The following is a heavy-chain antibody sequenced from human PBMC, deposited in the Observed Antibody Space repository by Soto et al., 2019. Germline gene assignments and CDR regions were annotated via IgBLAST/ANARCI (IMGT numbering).Heavy chain of an antibody. CDR3: ATSKGGVSNGPTTY. J-gene: IGHJ4*02. Sequence: ASVKVSCKASGYTFTSYAMHWVRQAPGQRLEWMGWINAGNGNTKYSQKFQGRVTITRDTSASTAYMELSSLRVEDTAVYYCATSKGGVSNGPTTYWGQGTLVTVSS. CDR1: GYTFTSYA. D-gene: IGHD1-26*01. V-gene: IGHV1-3*01. CDR2: INAGNGNT.